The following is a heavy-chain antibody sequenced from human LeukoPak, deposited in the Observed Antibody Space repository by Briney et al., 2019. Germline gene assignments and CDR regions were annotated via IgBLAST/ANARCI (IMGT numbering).Heavy chain of an antibody. Sequence: ASVKVSCKASGYTFTSDDINWVRRATGHGLEWRGWMNPNSGNSGSAQRFQGRVTMTRNTSISTAYMELSSLISGDTAVYFCARSNTGASGFDYWGQGTLVTVSS. CDR3: ARSNTGASGFDY. CDR1: GYTFTSDD. D-gene: IGHD5-18*01. V-gene: IGHV1-8*01. J-gene: IGHJ4*02. CDR2: MNPNSGNS.